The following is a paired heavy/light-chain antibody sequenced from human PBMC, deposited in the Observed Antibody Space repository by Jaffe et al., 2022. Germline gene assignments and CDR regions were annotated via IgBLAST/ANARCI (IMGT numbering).Light chain of an antibody. CDR3: TSYGGRDNLDVV. CDR1: SSDVGGYDF. V-gene: IGLV2-8*01. CDR2: AVS. J-gene: IGLJ2*01. Sequence: QSALTQPPSASGSPGQSVTISCTGTSSDVGGYDFVSWYQKHPGKAPKLMIYAVSRRPSGVPDRFSGSKSGNTASLTVSGLQIEDEADYYCTSYGGRDNLDVVFGEGTKLTVL.
Heavy chain of an antibody. CDR2: MKNDGSNI. J-gene: IGHJ3*02. V-gene: IGHV3-74*01. D-gene: IGHD6-19*01. Sequence: EVQLVESGGGVVQPGESLRLSCAASRFAYWMHWIRQVPGKRPEWVSRMKNDGSNIVYADSVKGRFTISRNNAENIMYLQMSGLRAEDTAVYFCAGSGGWYAFDMWGQGTMVTVPS. CDR1: RFAYW. CDR3: AGSGGWYAFDM.